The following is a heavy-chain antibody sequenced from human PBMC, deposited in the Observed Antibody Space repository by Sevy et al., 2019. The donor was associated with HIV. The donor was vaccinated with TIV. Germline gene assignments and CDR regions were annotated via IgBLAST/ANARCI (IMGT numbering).Heavy chain of an antibody. V-gene: IGHV4-59*08. CDR3: ARRNDFAI. CDR2: VYYTGGT. J-gene: IGHJ3*02. CDR1: GGSINSDH. Sequence: LLQASETLSLTCTVSGGSINSDHWNWIRQPPGKGLEWIGYVYYTGGTNYNPSLKNRVTISVDRTKNQFSLKLTSVTAADTAVYYCARRNDFAIWGQGTMVTVSS.